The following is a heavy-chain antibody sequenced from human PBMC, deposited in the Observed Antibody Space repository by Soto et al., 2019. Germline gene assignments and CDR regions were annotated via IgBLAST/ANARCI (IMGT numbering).Heavy chain of an antibody. V-gene: IGHV4-59*01. J-gene: IGHJ6*03. CDR1: DDSISSYY. Sequence: QVRLQESGPGLVKPSETLSLTCTVSDDSISSYYWSWIRQVPGKGLEGIGYTHYTGSTNYNPSLKSRVTMSVDTSRNQFSLRLTSVTAADTAVYYCARDQAGTIFGLPTHYYYMDVWGKGTTVIVSS. CDR3: ARDQAGTIFGLPTHYYYMDV. CDR2: THYTGST. D-gene: IGHD3-3*01.